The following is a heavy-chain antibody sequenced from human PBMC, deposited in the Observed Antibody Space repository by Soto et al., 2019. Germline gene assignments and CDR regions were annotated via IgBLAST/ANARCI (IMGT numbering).Heavy chain of an antibody. V-gene: IGHV2-5*02. CDR3: AHSEPVDYEDYGMDV. CDR2: IYWDDDK. CDR1: GFSLSTSGVG. J-gene: IGHJ6*02. D-gene: IGHD4-17*01. Sequence: QITLKESGPTLVKPTQTLTLTCTFSGFSLSTSGVGVGWIRQPPGKALEWLALIYWDDDKRYSPSLKSRLTIXXDXSXIQVVLTMTNMDPLDTATYYCAHSEPVDYEDYGMDVWGQGTTVTVSS.